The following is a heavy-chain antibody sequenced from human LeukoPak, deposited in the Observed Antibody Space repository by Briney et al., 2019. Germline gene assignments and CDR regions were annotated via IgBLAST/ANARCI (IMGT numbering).Heavy chain of an antibody. V-gene: IGHV1-2*02. J-gene: IGHJ4*02. CDR1: GYTFTGYY. Sequence: ASVKVSCRSSGYTFTGYYLHWVRQAPGQGLEWMGWIIPNSGGTNYAQKFQGRVTMTRDTSISTAYMDLSRLRSDDTAVYYCARGEAFRPNLIDYWGQGTLVTVSS. CDR3: ARGEAFRPNLIDY. CDR2: IIPNSGGT.